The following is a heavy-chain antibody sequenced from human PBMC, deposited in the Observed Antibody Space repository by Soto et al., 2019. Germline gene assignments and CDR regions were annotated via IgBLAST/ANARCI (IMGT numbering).Heavy chain of an antibody. V-gene: IGHV4-59*01. CDR3: ARDKGKIQSWSRAFDI. D-gene: IGHD1-26*01. Sequence: QVQLQESGPGLVKPSETLSLTCTVSGGSISNYYWSWIRQPPGRRLEWIGYIRYSGATSYNPSLRSPVTLSLDTSKNQFSLRLTSVTAADAALYYCARDKGKIQSWSRAFDIWGQGTIVTVSS. CDR2: IRYSGAT. J-gene: IGHJ3*02. CDR1: GGSISNYY.